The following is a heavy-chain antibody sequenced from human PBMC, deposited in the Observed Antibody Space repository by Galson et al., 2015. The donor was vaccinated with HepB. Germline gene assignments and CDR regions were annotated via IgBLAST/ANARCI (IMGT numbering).Heavy chain of an antibody. Sequence: SLRLSCAASGFTFSSYAMHWVRQAPGKGLEYVSAISSNGGSTYYAGSVKGRFTISRDNSKNTLYLQMSSLRAEDTAVYYCVKEAAMIASYFDYWGQGTLVTVSS. CDR2: ISSNGGST. D-gene: IGHD3-16*01. CDR3: VKEAAMIASYFDY. V-gene: IGHV3-64D*06. J-gene: IGHJ4*01. CDR1: GFTFSSYA.